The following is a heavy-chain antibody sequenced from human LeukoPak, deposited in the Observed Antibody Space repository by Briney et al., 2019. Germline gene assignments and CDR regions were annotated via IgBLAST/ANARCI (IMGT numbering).Heavy chain of an antibody. CDR2: TTYDAKNE. V-gene: IGHV3-30*04. D-gene: IGHD3-16*02. J-gene: IGHJ4*02. Sequence: GGSLRLSCAASGFTFSSYAMHWVRQAPGKGLEWMATTTYDAKNEFYADSVKGRFTISRDNSKNTLYLQMNSLRAEDTAVYYCAVRGTRLGELSHWGQGTLVTVSS. CDR3: AVRGTRLGELSH. CDR1: GFTFSSYA.